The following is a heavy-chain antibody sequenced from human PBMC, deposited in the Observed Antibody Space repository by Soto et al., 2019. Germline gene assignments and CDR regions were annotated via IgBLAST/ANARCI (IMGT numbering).Heavy chain of an antibody. D-gene: IGHD5-18*01. CDR1: GFTFSRSS. CDR3: ARGMNTAIFYGMDV. V-gene: IGHV3-21*01. Sequence: PEVSLRLSCAASGFTFSRSSMNWVRQAPGKGLEWVSSISSSSNFIYYEDSVKGRFTVSRDNAKNSLYLQMISLRAEDTAVYYCARGMNTAIFYGMDVWGQGTTVTVSS. J-gene: IGHJ6*02. CDR2: ISSSSNFI.